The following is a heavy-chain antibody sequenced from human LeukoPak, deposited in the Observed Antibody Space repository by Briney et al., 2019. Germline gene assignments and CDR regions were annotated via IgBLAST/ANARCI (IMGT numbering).Heavy chain of an antibody. CDR3: ARDGAPMVSYYMDV. J-gene: IGHJ6*03. Sequence: PGGSLRLSCAAYGFTFSDYYMSWIRQAPGKGLEWVSYISSSGSTVYYADSVKGRFTISRDNAKNSLYLQMNSLRAEDTAVYYCARDGAPMVSYYMDVWGKGTTVTVSS. V-gene: IGHV3-11*01. CDR1: GFTFSDYY. D-gene: IGHD4/OR15-4a*01. CDR2: ISSSGSTV.